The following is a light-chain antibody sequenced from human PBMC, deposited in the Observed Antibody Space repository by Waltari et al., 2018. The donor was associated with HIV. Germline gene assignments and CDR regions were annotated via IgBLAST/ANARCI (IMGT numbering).Light chain of an antibody. V-gene: IGKV1-39*01. Sequence: DIQMTQSPPSLSASVGGRVTITCRPSQNIDTFVSWYQQKPGEAPRLLFSGASAVQSGVPSRFSGSGSGTDFTLTISSLPPEDFATYFCLQTYITPLTFGPGTKVDVK. J-gene: IGKJ3*01. CDR1: QNIDTF. CDR2: GAS. CDR3: LQTYITPLT.